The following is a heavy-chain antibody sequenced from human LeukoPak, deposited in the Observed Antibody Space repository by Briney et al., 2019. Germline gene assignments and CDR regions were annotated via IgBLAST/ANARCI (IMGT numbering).Heavy chain of an antibody. Sequence: SETLSLTCAVYGGSFSGYYWSWIRQPPGKGLEWIGEINHSGGTNYNPSLKSRVTISVDTTKNQFSLKLSSVTAADTAVYYCARGVRYYDFWSGYPEFDYWGQGTLVTVSS. CDR2: INHSGGT. V-gene: IGHV4-34*01. J-gene: IGHJ4*02. CDR3: ARGVRYYDFWSGYPEFDY. CDR1: GGSFSGYY. D-gene: IGHD3-3*01.